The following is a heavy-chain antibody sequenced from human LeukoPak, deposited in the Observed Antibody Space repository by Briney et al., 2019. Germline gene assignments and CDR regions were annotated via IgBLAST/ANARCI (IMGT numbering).Heavy chain of an antibody. Sequence: ASVKVSCKASGGTFSSYAISWVRQAPGQGLEWMGRVIPILGIANYAQKFQGRVTITADKSTSTAYMEMSSLRSEDTAVYYCARDQSNTAMDPWSLRYYGMDVWGQGTTVTVSS. CDR1: GGTFSSYA. V-gene: IGHV1-69*04. J-gene: IGHJ6*02. CDR3: ARDQSNTAMDPWSLRYYGMDV. D-gene: IGHD5-18*01. CDR2: VIPILGIA.